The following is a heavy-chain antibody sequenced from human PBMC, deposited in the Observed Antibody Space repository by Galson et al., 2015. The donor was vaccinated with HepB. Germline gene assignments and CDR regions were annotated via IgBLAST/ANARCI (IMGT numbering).Heavy chain of an antibody. J-gene: IGHJ4*01. CDR2: ITDNGGGT. CDR1: GFTFSSYP. CDR3: AKDRESNLGAMDY. V-gene: IGHV3-23*01. Sequence: SLRLSCAASGFTFSSYPMSWLRQAPGKGLEWVSTITDNGGGTLHADSVKGRLTISRDNSKDTLYLQMDSLRAEDTAIYYCAKDRESNLGAMDYWGHGTLVAVSS. D-gene: IGHD1-26*01.